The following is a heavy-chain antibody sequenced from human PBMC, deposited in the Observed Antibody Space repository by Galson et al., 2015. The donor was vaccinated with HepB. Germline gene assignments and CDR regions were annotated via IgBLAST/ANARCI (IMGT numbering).Heavy chain of an antibody. CDR3: ATYSSAWARGDAFDV. CDR1: GDSVSNKGAG. CDR2: TYFRSKWST. J-gene: IGHJ3*01. V-gene: IGHV6-1*01. D-gene: IGHD3-22*01. Sequence: CAISGDSVSNKGAGWNWIRQSPSRGLEWLGRTYFRSKWSTEYAVSVKSRLTITADTSKNLFSLQLNSVTPEDTAVYHCATYSSAWARGDAFDVWGQGTMVTVSS.